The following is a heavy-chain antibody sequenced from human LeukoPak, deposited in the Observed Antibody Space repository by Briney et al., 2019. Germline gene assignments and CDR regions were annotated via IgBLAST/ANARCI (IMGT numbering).Heavy chain of an antibody. CDR1: GFTFNSCA. V-gene: IGHV3-48*04. J-gene: IGHJ5*02. Sequence: GGSLRLSCAASGFTFNSCAMNWVRQAPGKGLEWIADITISGHTKNYADSVKGRFTISRDNAGTSLYLQMNSLRVEDTGVYYCARGDPHADLWGQGTLVTVSS. CDR3: ARGDPHADL. CDR2: ITISGHTK.